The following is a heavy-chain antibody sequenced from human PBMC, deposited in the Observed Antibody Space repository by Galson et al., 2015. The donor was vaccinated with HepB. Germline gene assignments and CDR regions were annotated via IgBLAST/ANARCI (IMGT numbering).Heavy chain of an antibody. Sequence: CTVSGGSISSGDYYWSWIRQPPGKGLEWIGYIYYSGSTYYNPSLKSRVTISVDTSKNQFSLKLSSVTAADTAVYYCARDRPRAGYCSGGSCYSGAIRDYYYYGMDVWGQGTTVTVSS. CDR1: GGSISSGDYY. J-gene: IGHJ6*02. CDR2: IYYSGST. D-gene: IGHD2-15*01. CDR3: ARDRPRAGYCSGGSCYSGAIRDYYYYGMDV. V-gene: IGHV4-30-4*01.